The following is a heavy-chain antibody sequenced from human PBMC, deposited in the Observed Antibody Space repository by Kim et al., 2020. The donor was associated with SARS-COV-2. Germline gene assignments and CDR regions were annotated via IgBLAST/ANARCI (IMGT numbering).Heavy chain of an antibody. CDR2: IDSDGGST. CDR1: GFTFRNHN. CDR3: ARAGDSGTYYVNY. D-gene: IGHD3-10*01. V-gene: IGHV3-74*01. J-gene: IGHJ4*02. Sequence: GGSLRLSCAASGFTFRNHNMHWVRQVPGEGPVWVSRIDSDGGSTTYAHSVKGRFTISRDNAKNTVYLQMNSLRAEDTAVYYCARAGDSGTYYVNYWGQGTLVTVSS.